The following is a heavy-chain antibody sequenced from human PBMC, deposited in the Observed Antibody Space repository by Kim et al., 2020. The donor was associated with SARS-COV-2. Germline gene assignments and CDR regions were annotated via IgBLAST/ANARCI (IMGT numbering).Heavy chain of an antibody. Sequence: RYSPSFQGQVTISADKSISTAYLQWSSLKASDTAMYYCARRCSGGSCDYWGQGTLVTVSS. J-gene: IGHJ4*02. V-gene: IGHV5-51*01. D-gene: IGHD2-15*01. CDR3: ARRCSGGSCDY.